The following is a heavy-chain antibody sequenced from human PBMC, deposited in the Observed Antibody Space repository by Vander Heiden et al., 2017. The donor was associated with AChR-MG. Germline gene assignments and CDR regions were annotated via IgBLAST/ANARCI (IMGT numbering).Heavy chain of an antibody. V-gene: IGHV3-30*18. J-gene: IGHJ4*02. CDR2: ISYDGSNK. CDR1: GFTFSSYG. D-gene: IGHD6-25*01. Sequence: QVQLVESGGGVVQPGRSLRLSCAASGFTFSSYGMHWVRQAPGKGLEWVAVISYDGSNKYYADSVKGRFTISRDNSKNTLYLQMNSLRAEDTAAYYCAKDLAAAAAFDYWGQGTLVTVSS. CDR3: AKDLAAAAAFDY.